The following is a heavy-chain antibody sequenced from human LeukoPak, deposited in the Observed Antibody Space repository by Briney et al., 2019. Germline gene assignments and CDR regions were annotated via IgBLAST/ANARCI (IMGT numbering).Heavy chain of an antibody. D-gene: IGHD6-13*01. CDR1: GFTFSDYW. CDR3: ARDGTAAGLYFDL. Sequence: GGSLRLSCVASGFTFSDYWVNWVRQAPGRGLGWVASIRQDGGEKTYVDSVKGRFTISRDNTKNSLYLQMSSLRAEDTAVYYCARDGTAAGLYFDLWGQGTLVTVSS. V-gene: IGHV3-7*01. J-gene: IGHJ4*01. CDR2: IRQDGGEK.